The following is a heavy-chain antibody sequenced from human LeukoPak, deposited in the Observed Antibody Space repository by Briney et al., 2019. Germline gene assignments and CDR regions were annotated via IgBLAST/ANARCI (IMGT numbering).Heavy chain of an antibody. J-gene: IGHJ6*02. CDR1: GFTLCSYG. D-gene: IGHD6-13*01. CDR2: ISGSGGST. V-gene: IGHV3-23*01. CDR3: AKDWRAAAVGYGMDV. Sequence: GGSLRLSLSAPGFTLCSYGLRRVPQAPGKGLGWGSAISGSGGSTYYADSVKGRFTISRDNSKNTLYLQMNSLRAEDTAVYYCAKDWRAAAVGYGMDVWGQGTTVTVSS.